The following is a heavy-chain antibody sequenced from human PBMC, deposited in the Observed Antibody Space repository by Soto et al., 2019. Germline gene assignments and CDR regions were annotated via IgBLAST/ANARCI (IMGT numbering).Heavy chain of an antibody. Sequence: SVKVSCKASGGTFSSYAISWVRQAPGQGLKWMGGIIPIFGTANYAQKFQGRVTITADESTSTAYMELSSLRSEDTAVYYCARDYYGSGSYYRDYYYGMDVWGQGTTVTVSS. V-gene: IGHV1-69*13. J-gene: IGHJ6*02. D-gene: IGHD3-10*01. CDR3: ARDYYGSGSYYRDYYYGMDV. CDR1: GGTFSSYA. CDR2: IIPIFGTA.